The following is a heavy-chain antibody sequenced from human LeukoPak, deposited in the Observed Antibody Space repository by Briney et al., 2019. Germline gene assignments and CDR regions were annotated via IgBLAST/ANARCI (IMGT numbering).Heavy chain of an antibody. Sequence: GGSLRLSCAASGFTFSSYSMSWVRQGPGKGLEWVSSISSSSTYKYYAGSVKGRFTISRDNAKNSLHLQMNSLRVEDTAVYYCARDKGKSYFERLDYWGQGTLVTVSS. CDR1: GFTFSSYS. CDR2: ISSSSTYK. CDR3: ARDKGKSYFERLDY. V-gene: IGHV3-21*01. D-gene: IGHD3-9*01. J-gene: IGHJ4*02.